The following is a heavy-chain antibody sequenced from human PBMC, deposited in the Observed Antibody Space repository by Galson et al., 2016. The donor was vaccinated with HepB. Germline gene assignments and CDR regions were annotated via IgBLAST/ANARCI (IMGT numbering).Heavy chain of an antibody. CDR3: AKVYCSGANCPAGSYYFDY. V-gene: IGHV3-23*01. D-gene: IGHD2-15*01. CDR1: EFTFSNYG. J-gene: IGHJ4*02. Sequence: SLRLSCAASEFTFSNYGMSWVRQAPGKGLDWVSSISGSGGSTYYADSVKGRFTISRDNSKNTLFLHMNSLRAEDTAIYYCAKVYCSGANCPAGSYYFDYWGQGTLVTVSS. CDR2: ISGSGGST.